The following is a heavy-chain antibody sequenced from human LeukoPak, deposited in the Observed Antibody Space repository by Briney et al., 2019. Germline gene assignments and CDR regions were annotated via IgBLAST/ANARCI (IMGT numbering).Heavy chain of an antibody. D-gene: IGHD2-21*02. CDR3: ARSAPSVTSYYFDS. CDR1: GDSISRYY. J-gene: IGHJ4*02. CDR2: FYTIGST. V-gene: IGHV4-4*07. Sequence: PSETLSLTCTVSGDSISRYYWSWIRQPAGKGLEWIGRFYTIGSTNYNPSLKSRVTMSLDISKNQFSLTLNSVTAADTAVYYCARSAPSVTSYYFDSWGQGTLVTVSS.